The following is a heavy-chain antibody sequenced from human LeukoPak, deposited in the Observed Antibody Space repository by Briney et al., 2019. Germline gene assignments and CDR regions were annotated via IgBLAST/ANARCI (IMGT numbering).Heavy chain of an antibody. CDR1: GGSISSYY. CDR3: ARESLRQQWLVRRGEYYYMDV. CDR2: IYYSGST. J-gene: IGHJ6*03. V-gene: IGHV4-59*01. Sequence: KSSETLSLTCTVSGGSISSYYWSWIRQPPRKGREWIGYIYYSGSTNYNPSLKSRVTISVDTSKNQFSLKLRSVTAADTAVYYCARESLRQQWLVRRGEYYYMDVWGKGTTVTISS. D-gene: IGHD6-19*01.